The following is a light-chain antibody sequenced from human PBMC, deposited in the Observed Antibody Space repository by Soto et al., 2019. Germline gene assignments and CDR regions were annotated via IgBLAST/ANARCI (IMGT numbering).Light chain of an antibody. J-gene: IGKJ4*01. CDR2: DAS. Sequence: EILLTQSPATLSASPGERVTIPSMASQSISRTLAWYQQKPGQPPRLLIYDASSWAAGFPARFSGSGSGTEFTLTISSLQSEDFGVYYCQQYNNWPLTFGGGTKVDIK. CDR3: QQYNNWPLT. V-gene: IGKV3D-15*01. CDR1: QSISRT.